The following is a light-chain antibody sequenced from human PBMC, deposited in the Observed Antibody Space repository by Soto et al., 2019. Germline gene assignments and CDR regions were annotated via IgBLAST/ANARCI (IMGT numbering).Light chain of an antibody. CDR1: QSVGSN. CDR3: QEYDNWT. Sequence: DILKTQSPATLSVSPGERATLSCRASQSVGSNLAWYQHKPGQAPRLLIYGASTRATGVPARFSGSGSGTEFTLTISSLQSEDFAVYYCQEYDNWTFGQGTKVELK. CDR2: GAS. J-gene: IGKJ1*01. V-gene: IGKV3-15*01.